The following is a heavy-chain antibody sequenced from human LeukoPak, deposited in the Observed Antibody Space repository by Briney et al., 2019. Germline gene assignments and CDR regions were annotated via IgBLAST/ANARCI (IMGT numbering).Heavy chain of an antibody. Sequence: PGGSLRLSCAASGFTFSSYWMSWVRQAPGKGLEWVANIKQDGSEKYYVDSVKGRFTISRDNAKSSLYLQMNSLRAEDTAVYYCARDADYGDPRYYFDYWGQGTLVTVSS. D-gene: IGHD4-17*01. CDR3: ARDADYGDPRYYFDY. V-gene: IGHV3-7*03. CDR1: GFTFSSYW. CDR2: IKQDGSEK. J-gene: IGHJ4*02.